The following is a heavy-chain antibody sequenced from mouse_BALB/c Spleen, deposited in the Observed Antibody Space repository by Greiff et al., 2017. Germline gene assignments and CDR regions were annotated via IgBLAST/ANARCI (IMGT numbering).Heavy chain of an antibody. V-gene: IGHV1S29*02. CDR2: IYPYNGGT. CDR1: GYTFTDYN. D-gene: IGHD2-4*01. CDR3: AREDYDGFAY. Sequence: VQLQQSGPELVKPGASVKISCKASGYTFTDYNMHWVKQSHGKSLEWIGYIYPYNGGTGYNQKFKSKATLTVDNSSSTAYMELRSLTSEDSAVYYCAREDYDGFAYWGQGTLVTVSA. J-gene: IGHJ3*01.